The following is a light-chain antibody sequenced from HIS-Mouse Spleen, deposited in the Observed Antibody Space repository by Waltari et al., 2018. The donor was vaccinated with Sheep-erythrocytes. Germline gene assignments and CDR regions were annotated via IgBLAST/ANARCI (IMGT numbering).Light chain of an antibody. CDR2: AGS. V-gene: IGLV2-23*01. CDR3: CSYAGSSTPWV. Sequence: QSALTQPASVSGSPGQSITISCTGTSSDVGSYNLFSWYQQHPGKAPKLMIYAGSKRPSGVSNRFSGSKSGSTASLTISGLQAEDEADYYCCSYAGSSTPWVFGGGTKLTVL. CDR1: SSDVGSYNL. J-gene: IGLJ3*02.